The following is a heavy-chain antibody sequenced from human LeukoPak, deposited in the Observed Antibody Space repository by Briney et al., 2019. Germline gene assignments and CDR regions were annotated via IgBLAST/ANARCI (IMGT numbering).Heavy chain of an antibody. Sequence: GRFLRLSCAASGFSFSSYGMHWVRQAPGKGLEWVAIIWSDGSNKYYADSVKGRFTISRDNSRNTLYLQMNSLRAEDTAVYYCARADSSSWPGEAFDAWGQGTMVTVSS. CDR2: IWSDGSNK. CDR1: GFSFSSYG. V-gene: IGHV3-33*01. D-gene: IGHD6-13*01. J-gene: IGHJ3*01. CDR3: ARADSSSWPGEAFDA.